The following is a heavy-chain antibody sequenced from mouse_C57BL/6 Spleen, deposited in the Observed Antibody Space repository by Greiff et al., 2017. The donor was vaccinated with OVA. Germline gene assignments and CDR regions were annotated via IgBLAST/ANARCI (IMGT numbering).Heavy chain of an antibody. V-gene: IGHV1-15*01. CDR3: TRWDYDYTGFAY. CDR2: IDPETGGT. J-gene: IGHJ3*01. Sequence: VQLQQSGAELVRPGASVTLSCKASGYTFTDYEMHWVKQTPVHGLEWIGAIDPETGGTAYNQKFKGKAILTADKSSSTAYMELRSLTSEDSAVYYCTRWDYDYTGFAYWGQGTLVTVSA. CDR1: GYTFTDYE. D-gene: IGHD2-4*01.